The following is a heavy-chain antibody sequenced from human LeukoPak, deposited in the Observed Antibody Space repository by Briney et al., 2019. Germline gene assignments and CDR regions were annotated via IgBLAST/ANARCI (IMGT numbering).Heavy chain of an antibody. J-gene: IGHJ6*03. CDR2: INHSGST. CDR3: ARELGEYCSGGSCYSSYYYYYYMDV. D-gene: IGHD2-15*01. CDR1: GGSFSGYY. V-gene: IGHV4-34*01. Sequence: SETLSLTCAVYGGSFSGYYWSWIRQPPGKGLEWIGEINHSGSTNYNPSLKSRVTISVDTSKNQFSLKLSSVTAAGTAVYYCARELGEYCSGGSCYSSYYYYYYMDVWGKGTTVTISS.